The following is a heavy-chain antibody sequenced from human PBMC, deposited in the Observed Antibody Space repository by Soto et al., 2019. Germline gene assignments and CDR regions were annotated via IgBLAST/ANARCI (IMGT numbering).Heavy chain of an antibody. CDR1: GGCVISDP. CDR3: AKGEGQWELPL. D-gene: IGHD1-7*01. CDR2: IIPVFGSP. Sequence: GTSVTVSCTGSGGCVISDPSRWVQQAPGQGPEWIGGIIPVFGSPTYAEKFQGRVTITADESSRTAYLELTSLKSEDTAVYFCAKGEGQWELPLWGQGTQVTVSS. J-gene: IGHJ4*02. V-gene: IGHV1-69*01.